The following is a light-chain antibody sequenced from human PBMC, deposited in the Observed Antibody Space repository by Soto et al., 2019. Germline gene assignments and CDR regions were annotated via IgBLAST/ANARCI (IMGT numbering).Light chain of an antibody. CDR1: QSVSSN. V-gene: IGKV3-15*01. Sequence: EIVMTQSPATLSVSPGERATLSCRASQSVSSNLAWYQQKPGQAPRLLIYGGSIRATGIPARISGSGSGTNVTLTISSLQSEDFAVYYCQHYHNWPPWTFGQGTKVEVK. CDR3: QHYHNWPPWT. CDR2: GGS. J-gene: IGKJ1*01.